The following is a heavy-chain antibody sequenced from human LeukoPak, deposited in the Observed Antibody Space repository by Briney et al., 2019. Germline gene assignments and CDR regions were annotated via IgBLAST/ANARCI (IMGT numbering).Heavy chain of an antibody. V-gene: IGHV4-4*07. CDR2: VYTSGSP. J-gene: IGHJ5*02. CDR3: ARDHDVWSRDPPA. CDR1: GAPINRYY. Sequence: SETLSLTCTVSGAPINRYYWSWIRQLAGKGLEWIGHVYTSGSPNYNPSLKSRVTMSVDTSKNQLSLNLTSVAAADTAVYYCARDHDVWSRDPPAWGQGILVTVSS. D-gene: IGHD3-3*01.